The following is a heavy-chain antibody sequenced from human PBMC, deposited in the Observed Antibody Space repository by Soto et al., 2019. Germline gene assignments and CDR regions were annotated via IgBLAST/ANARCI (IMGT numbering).Heavy chain of an antibody. CDR1: GYTFTSYY. CDR3: ARGGYCTNGVCYGSTNWFDP. Sequence: ASVKVSCKASGYTFTSYYMHWVRQAPGQGLEWMGIINPSGGSTSYAQKFQGRVTMTRDTSTSTVYMELSSLRSEDTAVYYCARGGYCTNGVCYGSTNWFDPWGQGTLVTVSS. D-gene: IGHD2-8*01. J-gene: IGHJ5*02. V-gene: IGHV1-46*01. CDR2: INPSGGST.